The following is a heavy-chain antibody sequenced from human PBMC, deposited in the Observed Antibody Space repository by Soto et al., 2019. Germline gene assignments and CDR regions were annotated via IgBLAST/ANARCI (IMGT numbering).Heavy chain of an antibody. CDR3: CGAEAGPNKY. CDR2: MNHLGSS. D-gene: IGHD6-13*01. Sequence: QVQLQQWGAGLLKPSATLSLTCTVHGASFTGHYWSWVRQSPGKGLEWIGEMNHLGSSNYNPSLKSRVTLSVDTSKKQFSLNLRSVTAVDTAVYFCCGAEAGPNKYWGQGTLVTVSS. V-gene: IGHV4-34*01. J-gene: IGHJ4*02. CDR1: GASFTGHY.